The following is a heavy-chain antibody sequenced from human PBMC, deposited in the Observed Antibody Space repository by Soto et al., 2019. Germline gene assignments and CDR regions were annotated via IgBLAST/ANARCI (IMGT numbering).Heavy chain of an antibody. CDR3: ANSLGRYSYGPVVDY. V-gene: IGHV3-30*18. Sequence: QVQLVESGGGVVQPGRSLRLSCAASGFTFSSYGMHWVRQAPGKGLEWVAVISYDGSNKYYADSVKGRFTISRDNSKNTLYLRMNRLRAEDTAVYYCANSLGRYSYGPVVDYWGQGTLVTVSS. J-gene: IGHJ4*02. CDR1: GFTFSSYG. CDR2: ISYDGSNK. D-gene: IGHD5-18*01.